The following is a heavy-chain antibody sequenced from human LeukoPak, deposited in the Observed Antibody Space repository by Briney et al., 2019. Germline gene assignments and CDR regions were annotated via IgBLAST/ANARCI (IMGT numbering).Heavy chain of an antibody. D-gene: IGHD6-19*01. CDR3: ASWGYSSGWYDAFDI. CDR2: IYPGDSDT. J-gene: IGHJ3*02. Sequence: GESLNISCKGSGYSFTSYWIGWVRQMPGKGLEWMGIIYPGDSDTRYSPSFQGQVTISADKSISTAYLQWSSLKASDTAMYYCASWGYSSGWYDAFDIWGQGTMVTVSS. V-gene: IGHV5-51*01. CDR1: GYSFTSYW.